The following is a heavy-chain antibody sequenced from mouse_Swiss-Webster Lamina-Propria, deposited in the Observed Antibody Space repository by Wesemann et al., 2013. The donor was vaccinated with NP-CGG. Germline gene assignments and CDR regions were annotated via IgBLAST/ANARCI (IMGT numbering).Heavy chain of an antibody. CDR2: ISNGGGST. CDR3: ARGGNYFDY. CDR1: GFTFSSYT. Sequence: GGGLVKPGGSLKLSCAASGFTFSSYTMSWVRQTPEKRLEWVAYISNGGGSTYYPDTVKGRFTISRDNAKNTLYLQMSSLKSEDTAMYYCARGGNYFDYWGQGTTLTVSS. J-gene: IGHJ2*01. V-gene: IGHV5-12-2*01. D-gene: IGHD1-1*02.